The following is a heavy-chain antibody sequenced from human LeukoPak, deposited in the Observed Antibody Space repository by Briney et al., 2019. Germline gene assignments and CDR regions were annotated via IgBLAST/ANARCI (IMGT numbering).Heavy chain of an antibody. J-gene: IGHJ4*02. CDR1: GFTFSSYS. V-gene: IGHV3-21*01. CDR3: ARDRLAAATFDY. D-gene: IGHD6-13*01. Sequence: PGGSLRLSCAASGFTFSSYSMNWVRQAPGKGLEWVLSISSSSSYIYYADSVKGRFTISRDNAKNSLYLQMNSLRAEDTAVYYCARDRLAAATFDYWGQGTLVTVSS. CDR2: ISSSSSYI.